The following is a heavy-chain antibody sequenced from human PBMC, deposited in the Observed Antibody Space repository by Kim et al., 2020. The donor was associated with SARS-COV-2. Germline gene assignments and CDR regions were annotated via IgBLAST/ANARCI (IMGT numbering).Heavy chain of an antibody. CDR3: ARVLGNWFDP. CDR1: GFTFSSYA. CDR2: ISYDGSNK. V-gene: IGHV3-30*04. Sequence: GGSLRLSCAASGFTFSSYAMHWVRQAPGKGLEWVAVISYDGSNKYYADSVKGRFTISRDNSKNTLYLQMNSLRAEDTAVYYCARVLGNWFDPWGQGTLVTVSS. J-gene: IGHJ5*02.